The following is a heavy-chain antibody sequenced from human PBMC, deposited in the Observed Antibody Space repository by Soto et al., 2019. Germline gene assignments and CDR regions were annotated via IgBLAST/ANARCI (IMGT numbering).Heavy chain of an antibody. Sequence: TLSLTCTVSGNSISTGAYYWSWLRQHPVKGLEWIGHIFYSGNTHYSPSLESRVTISVDTSKNQFSIKLTSVTVADTAVYYCAREGRSAAPQAGFDLWGQGTLVTVS. J-gene: IGHJ4*02. V-gene: IGHV4-31*03. CDR1: GNSISTGAYY. CDR3: AREGRSAAPQAGFDL. CDR2: IFYSGNT. D-gene: IGHD3-10*01.